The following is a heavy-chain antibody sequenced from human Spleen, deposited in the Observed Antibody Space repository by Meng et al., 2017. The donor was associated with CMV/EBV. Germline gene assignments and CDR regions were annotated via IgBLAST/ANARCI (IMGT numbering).Heavy chain of an antibody. CDR1: GFTFSSYS. D-gene: IGHD3-22*01. J-gene: IGHJ6*02. Sequence: GESLKISCAASGFTFSSYSMNWVRQAPGKGLEWVSSISGSGSTVYYADSVKGRFTISRDNVKNSLYLQINRLRAEDTAVYYCARVLDSSGYWGSVYYGMDVWGQGTTVTVSS. CDR3: ARVLDSSGYWGSVYYGMDV. V-gene: IGHV3-48*04. CDR2: ISGSGSTV.